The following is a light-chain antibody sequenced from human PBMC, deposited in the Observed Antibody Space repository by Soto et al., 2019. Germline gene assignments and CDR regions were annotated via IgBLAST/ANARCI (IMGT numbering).Light chain of an antibody. J-gene: IGLJ3*02. Sequence: QAVVTQEPSLTVSPGGTVTLTCASSTGGVTSGHYPSWFQQKPGQAPRALIDNTNKKHSWTPARFSGSLLRGKAALTLSGVQAEDEADYSCLLYYAGSWVFGGGTKLTVL. V-gene: IGLV7-43*01. CDR2: NTN. CDR3: LLYYAGSWV. CDR1: TGGVTSGHY.